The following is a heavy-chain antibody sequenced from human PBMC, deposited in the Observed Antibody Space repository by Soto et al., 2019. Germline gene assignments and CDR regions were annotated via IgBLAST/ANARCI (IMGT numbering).Heavy chain of an antibody. J-gene: IGHJ4*02. CDR2: IGGSGGST. CDR3: AKIAEAVGGTVYGY. V-gene: IGHV3-23*01. CDR1: GFTFGSYA. Sequence: EVHLLESGGGLVQPGGSLRLSCAASGFTFGSYAMGWVRQAPGKGLEWVSGIGGSGGSTYYADSVKGRFTISRDNSKNTLYLQMSSLRAEDTAVYYCAKIAEAVGGTVYGYWGQGTLVTVSS. D-gene: IGHD6-19*01.